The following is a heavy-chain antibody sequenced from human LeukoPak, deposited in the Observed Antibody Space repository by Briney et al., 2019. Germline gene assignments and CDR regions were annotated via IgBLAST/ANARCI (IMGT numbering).Heavy chain of an antibody. D-gene: IGHD2-2*01. CDR1: GDSISSYY. CDR2: IYYSGST. V-gene: IGHV4-59*08. CDR3: ASGGGGIVVVPAPYYYYMDV. J-gene: IGHJ6*03. Sequence: SETLSLTCTVSGDSISSYYWSWIRQPPGKGLEWIGYIYYSGSTNYNPSLKSRVTISVDTSKNQFSLKLSSVTAADTAVYYCASGGGGIVVVPAPYYYYMDVWGKGTTVTVSS.